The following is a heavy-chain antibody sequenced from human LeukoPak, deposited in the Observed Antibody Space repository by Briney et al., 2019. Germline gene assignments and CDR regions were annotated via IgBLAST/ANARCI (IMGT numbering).Heavy chain of an antibody. CDR3: ARFPCSGDSCYSGIRAFDI. CDR1: GGSFSTYY. J-gene: IGHJ3*02. V-gene: IGHV4-34*01. D-gene: IGHD2-15*01. CDR2: INHSGST. Sequence: SGTLSLTCAVYGGSFSTYYWNWIRQSPGEGLEWIGEINHSGSTNSNPSLKSRVTILIDTSKNQFSLKLSSVTAADTGVYYCARFPCSGDSCYSGIRAFDIWGQGTMVIVSS.